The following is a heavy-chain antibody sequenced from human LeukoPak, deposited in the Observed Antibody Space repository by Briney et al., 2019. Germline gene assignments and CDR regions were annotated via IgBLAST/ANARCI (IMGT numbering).Heavy chain of an antibody. CDR3: ARDIAVAGNAEDY. Sequence: SETLSLTCTVSGGSISSGGYYWSWIRQHPGTGLEWIGYIYYSGSTYYNPSLKSRVTISVDTSKNQFSLKLSSVTAADTAVYYCARDIAVAGNAEDYWGQGTLVTVSS. V-gene: IGHV4-31*03. D-gene: IGHD6-19*01. CDR2: IYYSGST. J-gene: IGHJ4*02. CDR1: GGSISSGGYY.